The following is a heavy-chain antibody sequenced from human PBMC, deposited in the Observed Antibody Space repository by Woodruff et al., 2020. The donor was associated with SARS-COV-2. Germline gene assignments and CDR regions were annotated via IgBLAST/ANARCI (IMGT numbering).Heavy chain of an antibody. CDR3: ASLINGGFGEWLFGY. CDR1: YA. D-gene: IGHD3-3*01. CDR2: IIPIFGTA. J-gene: IGHJ4*02. V-gene: IGHV1-69*01. Sequence: YAISWVRQAPGQGLEWLGGIIPIFGTANYAQKFQGRVTITADESTSTAYMELSSLRSEDTAVYYCASLINGGFGEWLFGYWGQGTLVTVSS.